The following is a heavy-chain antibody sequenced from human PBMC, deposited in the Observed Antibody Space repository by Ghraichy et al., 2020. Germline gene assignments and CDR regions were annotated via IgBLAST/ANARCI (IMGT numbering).Heavy chain of an antibody. CDR3: ARCGSGSYYQLFDP. V-gene: IGHV3-7*03. Sequence: GESLRLSCAASGFTFSSYWMSWVRQAPGKGLEWVANIKQDGSEKYYVDSVKGRFTISRDNAKNSLYLQMNSLRAEDTAVYYCARCGSGSYYQLFDPWGQGTLVTVSS. CDR1: GFTFSSYW. D-gene: IGHD3-10*01. J-gene: IGHJ5*02. CDR2: IKQDGSEK.